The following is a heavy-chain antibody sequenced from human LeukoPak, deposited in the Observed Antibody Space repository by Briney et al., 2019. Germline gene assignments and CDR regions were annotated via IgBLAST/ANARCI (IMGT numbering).Heavy chain of an antibody. CDR1: GFTFSSYS. D-gene: IGHD3-9*01. CDR2: IGSSSSYI. J-gene: IGHJ3*02. Sequence: PGGSLRLSCAASGFTFSSYSMNWVRQAPGKGLEWVSSIGSSSSYIYDADSVKGRFTISRDNAKNSLYLQMNSLRAEDTAVYYCARDVAPDYDILTGTDAFDIWGQGTMVTVSS. V-gene: IGHV3-21*01. CDR3: ARDVAPDYDILTGTDAFDI.